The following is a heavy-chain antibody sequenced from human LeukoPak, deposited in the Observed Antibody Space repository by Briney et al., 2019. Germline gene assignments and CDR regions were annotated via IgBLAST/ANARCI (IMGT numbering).Heavy chain of an antibody. CDR2: INHSGST. Sequence: SETLSLTCAVYGGSFSGYYWSWIRQPPGKGLEWIGGINHSGSTNYNPSPKSRVTISVDTSKNQFSLKLSSVTAADTAVYYCARGGSRMRNRLPQYYYYGMDVWGQGTTVTVSS. CDR3: ARGGSRMRNRLPQYYYYGMDV. V-gene: IGHV4-34*01. J-gene: IGHJ6*02. CDR1: GGSFSGYY. D-gene: IGHD2-2*01.